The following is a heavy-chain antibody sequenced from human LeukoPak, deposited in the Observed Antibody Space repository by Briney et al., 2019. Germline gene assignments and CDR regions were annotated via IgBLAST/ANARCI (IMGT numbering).Heavy chain of an antibody. CDR2: IKQDGSEK. CDR1: GFTFSSYW. V-gene: IGHV3-7*01. D-gene: IGHD2-15*01. J-gene: IGHJ6*02. Sequence: GGSLRLSCAASGFTFSSYWMSWVRQAPGKGLEWVANIKQDGSEKYYVDSVKGRFTISRDNAKNSLYLQMNSLRAEDTAVYYCAREGGGYDYYYGMDVWGQGTTVTVSS. CDR3: AREGGGYDYYYGMDV.